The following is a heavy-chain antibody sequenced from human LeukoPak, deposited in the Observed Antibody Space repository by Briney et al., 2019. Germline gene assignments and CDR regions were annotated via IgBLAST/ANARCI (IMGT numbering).Heavy chain of an antibody. CDR1: GFTFSTYW. J-gene: IGHJ4*02. V-gene: IGHV3-74*01. CDR3: ASGFWTGVEY. Sequence: PGGSLRLSCAASGFTFSTYWMHWVRQAPGEGLVWVSRIKSDGSDTSYADSVKGRLTISRDNAKNTLYLQMNSLRAEDTAVYYCASGFWTGVEYWGQGALVTVSS. CDR2: IKSDGSDT. D-gene: IGHD3/OR15-3a*01.